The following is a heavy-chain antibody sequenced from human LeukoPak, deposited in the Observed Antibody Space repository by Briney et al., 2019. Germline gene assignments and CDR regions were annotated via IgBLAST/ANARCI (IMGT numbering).Heavy chain of an antibody. Sequence: SETLSLTCTVSGXSFTSSSYYWGWIRQPPGKGLEWIGTIYYSGSPYYHPSLKSRLSISIDTSKNQFSLKLNSVTAADTAVYYCARHSYSHGYGDYWGQGTLVTVSS. CDR1: GXSFTSSSYY. V-gene: IGHV4-39*01. CDR3: ARHSYSHGYGDY. CDR2: IYYSGSP. D-gene: IGHD5-18*01. J-gene: IGHJ4*02.